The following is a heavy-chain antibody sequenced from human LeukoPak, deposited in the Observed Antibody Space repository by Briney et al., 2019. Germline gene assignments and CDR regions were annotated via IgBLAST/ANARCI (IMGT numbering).Heavy chain of an antibody. CDR1: GFTFSSYS. CDR3: AREPYGDPFDY. CDR2: ISSSSNYI. J-gene: IGHJ4*02. Sequence: GGSLRLSCAASGFTFSSYSMNWVRQAPGKGLEWVSSISSSSNYIYYADSVKGRFAISRDNAKNSLYLQMNSLRTEDTAVYYCAREPYGDPFDYWGQGTLVTVSS. D-gene: IGHD4-17*01. V-gene: IGHV3-21*01.